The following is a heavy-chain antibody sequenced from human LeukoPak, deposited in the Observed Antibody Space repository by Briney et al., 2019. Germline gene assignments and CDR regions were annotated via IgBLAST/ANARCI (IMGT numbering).Heavy chain of an antibody. V-gene: IGHV3-30*02. CDR2: IRYDGSNK. Sequence: PGGSLRLSCAASGFTFSSYGMHWVRQAPGKGLEWVAFIRYDGSNKYYADSVKGRFTISRDNSKNMLYLQMNSLRAEDTAVYYCAKDPAMVKYYFDYWGQGTLVTVSS. CDR1: GFTFSSYG. D-gene: IGHD5-18*01. CDR3: AKDPAMVKYYFDY. J-gene: IGHJ4*02.